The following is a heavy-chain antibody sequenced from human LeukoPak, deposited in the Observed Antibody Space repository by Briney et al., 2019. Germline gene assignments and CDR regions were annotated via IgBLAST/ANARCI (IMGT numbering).Heavy chain of an antibody. Sequence: SGGSLRLSCAASGFTFSSYTINWVRQAPGKGLEWDSSISSSSSYIYYADSVKGRFTISRDNAKNSLYLQMNSLRAEDTAVYYCARAVSSGWPKDYFDYWGQGTLVTVSS. J-gene: IGHJ4*02. CDR3: ARAVSSGWPKDYFDY. CDR2: ISSSSSYI. CDR1: GFTFSSYT. V-gene: IGHV3-21*01. D-gene: IGHD6-19*01.